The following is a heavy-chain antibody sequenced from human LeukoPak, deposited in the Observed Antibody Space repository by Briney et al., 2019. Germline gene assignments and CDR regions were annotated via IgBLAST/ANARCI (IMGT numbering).Heavy chain of an antibody. Sequence: PGGSLRLSCAASGFTFSSYAMHWARQAPGKGLEWVAVLSYDGSNKYYADSVKGRFTISRDNSKNTLYLQMNSLRAEDTAVYYCARPKGQWLVLDYWGQGTLVTVSS. V-gene: IGHV3-30-3*01. D-gene: IGHD6-19*01. CDR3: ARPKGQWLVLDY. CDR1: GFTFSSYA. J-gene: IGHJ4*02. CDR2: LSYDGSNK.